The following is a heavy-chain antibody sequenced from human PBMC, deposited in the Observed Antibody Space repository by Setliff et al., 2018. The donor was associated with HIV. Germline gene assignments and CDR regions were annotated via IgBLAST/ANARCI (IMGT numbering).Heavy chain of an antibody. J-gene: IGHJ6*02. CDR2: INQDGSEK. CDR1: GFTFTSYW. CDR3: TRKLAPGHGMDV. D-gene: IGHD3-3*02. Sequence: GGSLRLSCAASGFTFTSYWMIWVRQAPGKGLEWVANINQDGSEKNYVDSVKGRLTISRDNAKNSLYLQMDSLKVEDTTVYYCTRKLAPGHGMDVWGQGTTVTVSS. V-gene: IGHV3-7*01.